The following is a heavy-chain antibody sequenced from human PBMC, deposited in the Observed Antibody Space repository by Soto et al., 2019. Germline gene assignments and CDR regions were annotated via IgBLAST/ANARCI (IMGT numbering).Heavy chain of an antibody. CDR1: GYSFTSYD. CDR2: MNPYSGNT. CDR3: AMSPINMVGPDF. V-gene: IGHV1-8*01. D-gene: IGHD2-15*01. Sequence: QVQLVQSGAELKKPGASVKVSCKASGYSFTSYDFSWVRQATGQGLEWMGWMNPYSGNTATAQKFQGRVTMTLNTSTSTVYMELGSLISEDTAIYYCAMSPINMVGPDFWGQGTLVTVSS. J-gene: IGHJ4*02.